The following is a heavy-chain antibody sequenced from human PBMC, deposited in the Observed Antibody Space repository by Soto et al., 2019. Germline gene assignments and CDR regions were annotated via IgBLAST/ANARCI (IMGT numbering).Heavy chain of an antibody. D-gene: IGHD2-2*01. J-gene: IGHJ3*02. CDR3: AREVNVPADADAFDI. CDR2: IHYRGSA. CDR1: GGSISNNNYF. V-gene: IGHV4-31*03. Sequence: QVQLQESGPGLVKPSQTLSLTCTVSGGSISNNNYFWSWIRQHPGKGLEWIGYIHYRGSAYYNPSPSGRVTILVDTTKNQFSMKLSSVTAADTAMYYCAREVNVPADADAFDIWGQGTMVTVSS.